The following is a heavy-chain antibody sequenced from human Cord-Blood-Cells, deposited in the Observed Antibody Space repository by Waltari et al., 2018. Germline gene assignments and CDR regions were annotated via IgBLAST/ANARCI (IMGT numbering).Heavy chain of an antibody. V-gene: IGHV3-21*01. CDR2: ISSSSSYI. J-gene: IGHJ3*02. D-gene: IGHD6-19*01. CDR1: YS. CDR3: ARFTAVAGGAYDAFDI. Sequence: YSMNWVRQAPGKGLEWVSSISSSSSYIYYADSVKGRFTISRDNAKNSLYLQMNSLRAEDTAVYYCARFTAVAGGAYDAFDIWGQGTMVTVSS.